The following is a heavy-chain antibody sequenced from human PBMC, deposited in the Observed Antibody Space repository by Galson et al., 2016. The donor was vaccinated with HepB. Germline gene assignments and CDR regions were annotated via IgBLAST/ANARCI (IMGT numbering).Heavy chain of an antibody. D-gene: IGHD1-1*01. CDR3: ARGTPKYFDF. CDR2: ISPSAGTA. CDR1: GYNFTMFY. V-gene: IGHV1-46*01. J-gene: IGHJ4*02. Sequence: SVKVSCKASGYNFTMFYIHWVRQVPGQGPEWLGIISPSAGTAISTYKFQDRVTMTRDTSTTTAYMELSSLGSEDTAVYYCARGTPKYFDFWGQGTLVTVSS.